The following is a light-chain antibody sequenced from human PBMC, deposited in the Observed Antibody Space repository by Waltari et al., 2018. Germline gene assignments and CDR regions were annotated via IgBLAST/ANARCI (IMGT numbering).Light chain of an antibody. CDR1: QSISSY. J-gene: IGKJ4*01. CDR2: AAS. CDR3: QQSYSTPLT. Sequence: DIQMTQSPSSLYASVGDRVTITCRPSQSISSYLNWYQQKPGKAPKLLIYAASSLQSGVPSRFSGSGSGTDFTLTISSLQPEDFATYYCQQSYSTPLTFGGGTKVEIK. V-gene: IGKV1-39*01.